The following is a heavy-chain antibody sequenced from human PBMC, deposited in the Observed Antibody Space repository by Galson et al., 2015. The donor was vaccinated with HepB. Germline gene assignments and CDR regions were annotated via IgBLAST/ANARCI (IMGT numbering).Heavy chain of an antibody. Sequence: SLRLSCAASGFTVSNSFMTWVRQAPGKGLEWVSIIYSGDNTYYADSAKCGFTISRNNSNITLFLQIISLRTEDTAVYYCARRAGGCRAFDIWGQGTMVTVSS. CDR3: ARRAGGCRAFDI. V-gene: IGHV3-66*02. CDR2: IYSGDNT. D-gene: IGHD1-14*01. J-gene: IGHJ3*02. CDR1: GFTVSNSF.